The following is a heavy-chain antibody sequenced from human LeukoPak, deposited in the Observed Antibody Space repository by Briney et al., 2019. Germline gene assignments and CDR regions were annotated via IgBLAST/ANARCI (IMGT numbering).Heavy chain of an antibody. J-gene: IGHJ5*02. D-gene: IGHD2-2*01. CDR3: ARDGCSTSSCYDL. CDR1: GFTFNNYG. V-gene: IGHV3-33*01. Sequence: GGSLRLSCAASGFTFNNYGFHWARQAPGKGLEWVAVIWHDGSKKYYVGSVKGRFTISRDDSENTLYLQMNSLRVEDTAVYYCARDGCSTSSCYDLWGQGTLVTVSS. CDR2: IWHDGSKK.